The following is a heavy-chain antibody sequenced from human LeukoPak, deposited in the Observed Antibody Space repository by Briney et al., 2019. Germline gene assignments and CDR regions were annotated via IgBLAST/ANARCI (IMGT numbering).Heavy chain of an antibody. CDR1: GHSLPSYW. V-gene: IGHV5-51*01. CDR2: IYPGDSDS. D-gene: IGHD5-24*01. J-gene: IGHJ4*02. Sequence: GESLKISCKGSGHSLPSYWIGWVRQVPGKGLEWMGIIYPGDSDSRYSPSFQGQVTISADKSISTAYLQWSSLKASDTAMYYCARPGRDGYNPPYYFDYWGQGTLVTVSS. CDR3: ARPGRDGYNPPYYFDY.